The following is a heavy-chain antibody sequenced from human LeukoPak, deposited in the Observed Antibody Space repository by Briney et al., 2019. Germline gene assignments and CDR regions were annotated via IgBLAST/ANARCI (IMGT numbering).Heavy chain of an antibody. V-gene: IGHV4-61*10. CDR3: ASSYYDSSGPFDY. J-gene: IGHJ4*02. Sequence: SETLSPTCTVSGGSVSSGSYYWSWIRQPAGKGLEWIGRMHTSGTTNYNPALKSRVTISVDTSKNQFSLKLSSVTAADTAVYYCASSYYDSSGPFDYWGQGTLVTVSS. CDR2: MHTSGTT. CDR1: GGSVSSGSYY. D-gene: IGHD3-22*01.